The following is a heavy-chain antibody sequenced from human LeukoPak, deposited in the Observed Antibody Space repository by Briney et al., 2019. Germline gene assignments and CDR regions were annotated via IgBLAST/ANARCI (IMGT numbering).Heavy chain of an antibody. D-gene: IGHD2-2*02. V-gene: IGHV3-23*01. CDR3: AGPGVRATAIHYYYGMDV. CDR2: ISGGGIT. Sequence: GGSLRLSCAASGFTFSSYSMNWVRQAPGKGLEWVSIISGGGITYYADSVKGRFTISRDNSKNTLYLQMNSLRAEDTAVYYCAGPGVRATAIHYYYGMDVWGQGTTVTVSS. J-gene: IGHJ6*02. CDR1: GFTFSSYS.